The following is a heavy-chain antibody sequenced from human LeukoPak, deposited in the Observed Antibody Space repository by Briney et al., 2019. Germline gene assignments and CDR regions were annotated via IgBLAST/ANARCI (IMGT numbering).Heavy chain of an antibody. CDR2: ISAYNGNT. Sequence: APVKVSCKASGYIFTSYGISWVRQAPGQGLEWMGWISAYNGNTNYAQKLQGRVTMTTDTSTSAAYMELRSLRSDDTAVYYCARSSVITGRRGYFDYWGQGTLVTVSS. CDR1: GYIFTSYG. D-gene: IGHD1-20*01. CDR3: ARSSVITGRRGYFDY. J-gene: IGHJ4*02. V-gene: IGHV1-18*01.